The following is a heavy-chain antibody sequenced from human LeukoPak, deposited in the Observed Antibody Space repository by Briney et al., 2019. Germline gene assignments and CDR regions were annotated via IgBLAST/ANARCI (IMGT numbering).Heavy chain of an antibody. CDR2: INPKIGGT. D-gene: IGHD2-21*01. CDR3: ARRMVNQAIDY. J-gene: IGHJ4*02. CDR1: GYPFIDYY. V-gene: IGHV1-2*02. Sequence: ASVKVSCKTSGYPFIDYYVRWVRQVPGQRPEWMGWINPKIGGTNYAQKFQGRVTVTRDTSINTSYMELSRLRSDDTAVYYCARRMVNQAIDYWGQGTLVTVSS.